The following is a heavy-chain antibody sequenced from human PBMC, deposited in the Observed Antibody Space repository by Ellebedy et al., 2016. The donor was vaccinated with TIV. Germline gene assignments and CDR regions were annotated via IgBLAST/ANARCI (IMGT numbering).Heavy chain of an antibody. D-gene: IGHD3-10*01. V-gene: IGHV3-7*01. CDR2: IKQDGSEK. CDR1: RFSFSNYW. Sequence: GESLKISCAASRFSFSNYWMSWVRQPPGKGLEWVANIKQDGSEKYYVDSVRGRFTISRDNAKNSLYLQMNSLRAEDTAVYYCATDGSYGDYRSPAHAFVFWGQGTMVSVAS. CDR3: ATDGSYGDYRSPAHAFVF. J-gene: IGHJ3*01.